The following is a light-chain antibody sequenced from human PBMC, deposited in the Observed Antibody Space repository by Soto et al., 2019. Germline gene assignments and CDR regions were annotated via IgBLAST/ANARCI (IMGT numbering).Light chain of an antibody. CDR1: QSISSW. J-gene: IGKJ5*01. CDR2: DAS. Sequence: DIQMPQSPSVLSASVGDRFNDTCRASQSISSWLAWYQQKKGKAPKXXIYDASSLESGVPSRFSGSGYGTEVNLTISSLQPDDFATYYCQQYNSYSITFGQGTRLEIK. CDR3: QQYNSYSIT. V-gene: IGKV1-5*01.